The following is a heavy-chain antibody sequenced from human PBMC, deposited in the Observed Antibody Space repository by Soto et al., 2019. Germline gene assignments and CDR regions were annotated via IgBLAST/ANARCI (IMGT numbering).Heavy chain of an antibody. D-gene: IGHD3-22*01. Sequence: XVKVSCKVSGYTLTELSMHWVRQAPGKGLEWMGGIIPIFGTANYAQKFQGRVTITADESTSTAYMELSSMRSEDTAVYYCAREDDSSGYFVIWGQGTLVTVSS. J-gene: IGHJ4*02. CDR1: GYTLTELS. V-gene: IGHV1-69*13. CDR3: AREDDSSGYFVI. CDR2: IIPIFGTA.